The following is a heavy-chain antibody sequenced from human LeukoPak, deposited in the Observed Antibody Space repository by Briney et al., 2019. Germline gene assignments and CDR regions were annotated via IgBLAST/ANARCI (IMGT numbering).Heavy chain of an antibody. CDR2: IYYNGST. D-gene: IGHD3-3*01. V-gene: IGHV4-39*01. CDR3: ASRIFGVVINDY. Sequence: QTSETLSLTCTVSGGSISSSSYYWGWIRQPPGKGLEWIGSIYYNGSTYYNPSLKSRVTISVDTSKNQFSLKLSSVTAADTAVYYCASRIFGVVINDYWGQGTLVTVSS. J-gene: IGHJ4*02. CDR1: GGSISSSSYY.